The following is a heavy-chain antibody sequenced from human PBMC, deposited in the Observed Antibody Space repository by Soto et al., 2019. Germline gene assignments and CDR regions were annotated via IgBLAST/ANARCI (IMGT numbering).Heavy chain of an antibody. Sequence: ASLKISCKGCGYRFTSYGISWVRQMPGKGLEWMGRIDPSDSYTNYSPSFQGHVTISADKSISTAYLQWSSLKASDTAMYYCARHFSSSWYSSGDYYGMDVWGQGTTVTVSS. J-gene: IGHJ6*02. V-gene: IGHV5-10-1*01. CDR2: IDPSDSYT. D-gene: IGHD6-13*01. CDR1: GYRFTSYG. CDR3: ARHFSSSWYSSGDYYGMDV.